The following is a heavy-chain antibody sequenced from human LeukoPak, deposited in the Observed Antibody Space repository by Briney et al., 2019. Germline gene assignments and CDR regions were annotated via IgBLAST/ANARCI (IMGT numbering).Heavy chain of an antibody. Sequence: GRSLRLSCAASGFTFSTYGMHWVRQAPGKGLEWVAFIRYDGSNKYYADSVKGRFTISRDNSKNTLYLQMNSLRAEDTAVYYCANERGQLLDYYYYMDVWGKGTTVTVSS. V-gene: IGHV3-30*02. J-gene: IGHJ6*03. D-gene: IGHD2-2*01. CDR2: IRYDGSNK. CDR3: ANERGQLLDYYYYMDV. CDR1: GFTFSTYG.